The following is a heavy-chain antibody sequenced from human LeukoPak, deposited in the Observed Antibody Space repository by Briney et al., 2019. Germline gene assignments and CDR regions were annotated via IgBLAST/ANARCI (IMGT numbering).Heavy chain of an antibody. CDR2: IYSSGST. CDR1: GFTFSTYS. CDR3: ARGIVVAGRFDY. J-gene: IGHJ4*02. V-gene: IGHV3-66*01. Sequence: GGSLRLSCAASGFTFSTYSMSWVRQAPGKGLEWVSVIYSSGSTYYADSVKGRFTISRDNSKNSLYLQMNSLRAEDMAVYYCARGIVVAGRFDYWGQGTLVTVSS. D-gene: IGHD6-19*01.